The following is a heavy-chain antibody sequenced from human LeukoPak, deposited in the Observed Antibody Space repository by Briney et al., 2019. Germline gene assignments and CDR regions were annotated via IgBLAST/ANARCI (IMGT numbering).Heavy chain of an antibody. Sequence: PSETLSLTCAVYGGSFSDYYWTWIRQPPGKGLEWIGEINHSGSTNYNPSLKSRVTISVDTSKNQFSLKVTSVTAADTAVYYCARGIYNSSWYGFEYWGHGTLVTVSS. V-gene: IGHV4-34*01. CDR3: ARGIYNSSWYGFEY. CDR2: INHSGST. D-gene: IGHD6-13*01. CDR1: GGSFSDYY. J-gene: IGHJ4*01.